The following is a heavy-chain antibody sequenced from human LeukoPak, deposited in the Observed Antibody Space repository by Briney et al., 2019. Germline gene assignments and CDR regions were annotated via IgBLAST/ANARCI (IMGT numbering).Heavy chain of an antibody. CDR3: ARGHSIEPYYYYYYMDV. Sequence: SETLSLTCTVSGGSIRSFDNYWVWIRQPPGKGLEWIGGIHYNGNTYYYPSLKSRVTISVDTSKNQFSLRLSSVTAADTAVYYCARGHSIEPYYYYYYMDVWGKGTTVTVSS. J-gene: IGHJ6*03. D-gene: IGHD4-11*01. CDR1: GGSIRSFDNY. V-gene: IGHV4-39*07. CDR2: IHYNGNT.